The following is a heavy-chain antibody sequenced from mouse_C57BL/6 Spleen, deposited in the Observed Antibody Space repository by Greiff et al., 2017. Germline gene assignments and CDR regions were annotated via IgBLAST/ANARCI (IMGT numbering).Heavy chain of an antibody. CDR1: GYTFTSYD. V-gene: IGHV1-85*01. Sequence: VQLQESGPELVKPGASVKLSCKASGYTFTSYDINWVKQRPGQGLEWIGWIYPRDGSTKYNEKFKGKATLTVDTSSSTAYMELPSLTSEGSAVYFWARGGARGCADWGQGTLVTVSA. CDR2: IYPRDGST. CDR3: ARGGARGCAD. J-gene: IGHJ3*01.